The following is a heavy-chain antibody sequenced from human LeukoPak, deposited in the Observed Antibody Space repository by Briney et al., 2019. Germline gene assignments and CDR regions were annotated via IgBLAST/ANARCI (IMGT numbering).Heavy chain of an antibody. J-gene: IGHJ3*02. V-gene: IGHV1-2*02. CDR2: INPNSGGT. CDR3: ARRVYGDYDAFDI. D-gene: IGHD4-17*01. Sequence: GASVKVSCKASGYTFTGYYMHWVRQAPGQGLEWMGWINPNSGGTNYAQKFQGRVTMTRDTSISTAYMELSRLRSDDTAVYYCARRVYGDYDAFDIWGQGTMVTVSS. CDR1: GYTFTGYY.